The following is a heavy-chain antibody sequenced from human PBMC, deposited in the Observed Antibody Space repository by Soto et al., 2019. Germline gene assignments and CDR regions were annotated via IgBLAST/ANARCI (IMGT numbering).Heavy chain of an antibody. CDR2: ISGSGGTT. Sequence: EVHLLESGGGLVQPGGSLRLSCAASGLTFTSYAMSWVRQAPRKGLEWVSGISGSGGTTHYADSVKGRFTISRDSSKSTLYLQMNSLRAEDTAVYYCAKDRYCSSTSCYAGFAYWGQGTLVTVSS. J-gene: IGHJ4*02. CDR1: GLTFTSYA. CDR3: AKDRYCSSTSCYAGFAY. V-gene: IGHV3-23*01. D-gene: IGHD2-2*01.